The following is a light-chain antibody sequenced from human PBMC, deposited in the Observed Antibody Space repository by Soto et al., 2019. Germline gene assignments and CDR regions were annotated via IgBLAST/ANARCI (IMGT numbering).Light chain of an antibody. CDR2: DAS. J-gene: IGKJ5*01. CDR3: QQYNSYSYT. Sequence: DILMTQSPPTLSASEGDRVTITCRASQNIYNWLAWYQQKPGKAPELLVYDASSLESGVPSRFSGSGSGTEFTLTINSLQPDDFATYYCQQYNSYSYTFGQGTRLEIK. CDR1: QNIYNW. V-gene: IGKV1-5*01.